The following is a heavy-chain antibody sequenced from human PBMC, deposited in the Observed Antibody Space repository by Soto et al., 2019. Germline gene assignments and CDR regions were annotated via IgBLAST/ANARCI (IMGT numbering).Heavy chain of an antibody. D-gene: IGHD3-10*01. CDR1: GFTITTHA. CDR2: ISGGAGST. CDR3: AKEGYVSGFF. V-gene: IGHV3-23*01. Sequence: VQLLESGGGLVQPGGSLRLSCAVSGFTITTHAIIWVRQGPGKGLEWVSGISGGAGSTYYADSVKGRFTISRDNPKNALYLQMNSLRAEDTAVYYCAKEGYVSGFFWGQGTLVTVSS. J-gene: IGHJ4*02.